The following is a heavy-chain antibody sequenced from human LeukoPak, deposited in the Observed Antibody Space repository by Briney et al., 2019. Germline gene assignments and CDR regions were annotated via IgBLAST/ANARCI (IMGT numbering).Heavy chain of an antibody. J-gene: IGHJ6*03. CDR1: GYTFTSYG. V-gene: IGHV1-18*01. CDR2: ISAYNGNT. CDR3: AREIYSGSYYASNYYYYMDV. D-gene: IGHD1-26*01. Sequence: ASVKVSCKASGYTFTSYGISWVRQAPGQGLERMGWISAYNGNTNYAQKLQGRVTMTTDTSTSTAYMELRSLRSDDTAVYYCAREIYSGSYYASNYYYYMDVWGKGTTVTVSS.